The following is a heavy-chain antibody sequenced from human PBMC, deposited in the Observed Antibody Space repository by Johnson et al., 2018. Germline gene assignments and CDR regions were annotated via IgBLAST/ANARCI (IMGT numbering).Heavy chain of an antibody. CDR1: GFSFRSYG. J-gene: IGHJ5*02. CDR3: ANDPGDCSVGVCSNGLDP. V-gene: IGHV3-30*18. CDR2: ISHEDGDEK. D-gene: IGHD2-15*01. Sequence: QVQLVQSGGGVVQSGRSLRLSCAASGFSFRSYGIHWVRQAPGKGLEWVAFISHEDGDEKYYADSVKGRFTISRENSQNSLYLQIRGLRPEDTAMYYCANDPGDCSVGVCSNGLDPWGQGTLVIVSS.